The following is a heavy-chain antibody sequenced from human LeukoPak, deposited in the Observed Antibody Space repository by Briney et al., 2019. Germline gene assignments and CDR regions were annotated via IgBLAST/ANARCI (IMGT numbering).Heavy chain of an antibody. CDR3: SRDPTYYLRYGYFDY. CDR2: ISGSGGST. Sequence: GGSLRLSCAASGFTSSRYALHWVRQAPGKGLEWVSAISGSGGSTYYADSVKGRFTISRDNSKNTLYLQMNSLRAEDTAVYYCSRDPTYYLRYGYFDYWGQGALVTVSS. D-gene: IGHD1-26*01. V-gene: IGHV3-23*01. J-gene: IGHJ4*02. CDR1: GFTSSRYA.